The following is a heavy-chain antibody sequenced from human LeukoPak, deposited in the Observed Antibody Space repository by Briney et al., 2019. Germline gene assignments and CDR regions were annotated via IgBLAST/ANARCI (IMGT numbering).Heavy chain of an antibody. V-gene: IGHV1-8*01. CDR3: ARTYYDILTGLD. J-gene: IGHJ4*02. Sequence: ASVKVSCRASGYTFTSYDINWVRQATGQGLEWMGWMNPNSGNTGYAQKFQGRVTMTRSTSISTAYMELSSLRSEDTAVYYCARTYYDILTGLDWGQGTLVTVSS. D-gene: IGHD3-9*01. CDR2: MNPNSGNT. CDR1: GYTFTSYD.